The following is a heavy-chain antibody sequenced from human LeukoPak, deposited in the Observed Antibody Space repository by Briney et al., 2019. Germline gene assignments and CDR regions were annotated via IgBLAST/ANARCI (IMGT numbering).Heavy chain of an antibody. D-gene: IGHD6-19*01. V-gene: IGHV1-46*01. CDR1: GYPFTKYS. CDR3: ARGSGFSSGWPNPPDY. Sequence: GASVKVSCKTSGYPFTKYSIHWVRQAPGQGLEWMGIINPSGGSTSYAQKFQGRVTMTRDTSTSTVYMELSSLRSEDTAVYYCARGSGFSSGWPNPPDYWGQGTLVTVSS. J-gene: IGHJ4*02. CDR2: INPSGGST.